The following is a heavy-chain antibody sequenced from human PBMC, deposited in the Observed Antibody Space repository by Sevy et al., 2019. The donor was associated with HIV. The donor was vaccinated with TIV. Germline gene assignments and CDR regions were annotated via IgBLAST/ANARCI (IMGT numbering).Heavy chain of an antibody. J-gene: IGHJ3*02. CDR2: ISWNSGSI. CDR1: GFTFDDYA. V-gene: IGHV3-9*01. Sequence: GGSLRLSCAASGFTFDDYAMHWVRQAPGKGLEWVSGISWNSGSIGYADSVKGRFTISRDNAKNSLYLQMNSLRAEDTALYYCAKDSFPVVVTGGRAFDIWGQGTMVTVSS. CDR3: AKDSFPVVVTGGRAFDI. D-gene: IGHD2-21*02.